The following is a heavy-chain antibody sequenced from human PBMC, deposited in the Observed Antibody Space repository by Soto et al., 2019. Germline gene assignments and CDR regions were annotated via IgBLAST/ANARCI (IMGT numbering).Heavy chain of an antibody. J-gene: IGHJ6*02. V-gene: IGHV1-69*06. CDR2: IIPIFGTA. D-gene: IGHD3-3*01. Sequence: QVQLVQSGAEVKKPGSSVKVSCKASGGTFSSYAISWVRQAPGQGLEWMGGIIPIFGTANYAQKFQGRVTINAEKSMSTASMALSSLRYEDTAVYYCASSITSFGVDSDGMDVWGQGTTVTVSS. CDR3: ASSITSFGVDSDGMDV. CDR1: GGTFSSYA.